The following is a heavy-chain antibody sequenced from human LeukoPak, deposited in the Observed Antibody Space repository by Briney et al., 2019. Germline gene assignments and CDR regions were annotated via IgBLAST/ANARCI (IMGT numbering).Heavy chain of an antibody. CDR2: IIPIFGTA. D-gene: IGHD6-19*01. V-gene: IGHV1-69*13. J-gene: IGHJ4*02. CDR3: ARDQGYSSGWYGFDY. Sequence: SVKVSCKASGGTFSSYAISWVRQAPGQGLEWMGGIIPIFGTANYAQKFQGRVTITADESTSTAYMELSSLRSEDTAVYYCARDQGYSSGWYGFDYWGQGTLVIVSS. CDR1: GGTFSSYA.